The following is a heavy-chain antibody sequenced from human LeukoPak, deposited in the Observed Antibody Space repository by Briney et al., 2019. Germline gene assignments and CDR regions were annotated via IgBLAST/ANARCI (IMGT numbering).Heavy chain of an antibody. J-gene: IGHJ4*02. CDR2: ISYDGSNK. V-gene: IGHV3-30*18. CDR3: AKEHYYDSSGYYPSFDY. CDR1: GFTFSSYG. Sequence: GRSLRLSCAASGFTFSSYGMHWVRQAPGKGLEWVAVISYDGSNKYYADSGKGRFTISRDNSKNTLYLQMNSLRAEDTAVYYCAKEHYYDSSGYYPSFDYWGQGTLVTVSS. D-gene: IGHD3-22*01.